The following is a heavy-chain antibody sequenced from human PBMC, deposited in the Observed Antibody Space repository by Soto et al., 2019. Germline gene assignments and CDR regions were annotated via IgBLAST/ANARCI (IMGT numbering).Heavy chain of an antibody. V-gene: IGHV3-48*01. J-gene: IGHJ6*02. Sequence: EVQLVESGGGLGQPGGSLRLSCAASGFTFSSYSINWVRQAPGKGLEWVSYNSSSSSTIYYADSVKGRFPISRDNAKNSLSLQMNSLSAEDTAVYYCARADSGYAHGYYSYGMDVWGQGTTVTVSS. D-gene: IGHD5-12*01. CDR3: ARADSGYAHGYYSYGMDV. CDR2: NSSSSSTI. CDR1: GFTFSSYS.